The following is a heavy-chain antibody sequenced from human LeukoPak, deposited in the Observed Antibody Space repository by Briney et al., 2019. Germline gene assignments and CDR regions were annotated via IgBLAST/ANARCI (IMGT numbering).Heavy chain of an antibody. CDR3: ARAVMITFGGVIVISRHDY. V-gene: IGHV1-2*02. D-gene: IGHD3-16*02. Sequence: ASVKVSCKASGYTFTGYYMHWVRQAPGQGLEWMGWINPNSGGTNYAQKFQGRVTMTRDTSISTAYMELSRLRSDDTAVYYCARAVMITFGGVIVISRHDYWGQGTLVTVSS. J-gene: IGHJ4*02. CDR2: INPNSGGT. CDR1: GYTFTGYY.